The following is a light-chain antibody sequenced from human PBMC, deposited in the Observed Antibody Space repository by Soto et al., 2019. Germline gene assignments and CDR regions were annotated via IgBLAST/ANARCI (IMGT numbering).Light chain of an antibody. CDR2: RNN. V-gene: IGLV1-47*01. CDR3: ATWDDSLNGFYV. Sequence: QYVLTQPPSASGTPGQGVTISCSGSTSNIGSNYVYWYQQLPGTAPKLLIYRNNQRPSGVPDRFSGSKSGSSSSLAISGLRSDDEADYCCATWDDSLNGFYVFGSGTKVTVL. J-gene: IGLJ1*01. CDR1: TSNIGSNY.